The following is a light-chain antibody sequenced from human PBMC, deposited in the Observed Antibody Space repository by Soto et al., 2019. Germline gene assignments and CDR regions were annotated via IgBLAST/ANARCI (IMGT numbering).Light chain of an antibody. CDR2: WAS. CDR1: QTLLYSYNNKSY. J-gene: IGKJ3*01. V-gene: IGKV4-1*01. CDR3: HEYYETPYT. Sequence: EIVITVVVASLAVSLGERATINSKFSQTLLYSYNNKSYLAWYQQIPDTAPTLLSYWASTRESAVTDRFRGSGSETDFTLTISALPAEDGAGYYCHEYYETPYTFGRGTTVDI.